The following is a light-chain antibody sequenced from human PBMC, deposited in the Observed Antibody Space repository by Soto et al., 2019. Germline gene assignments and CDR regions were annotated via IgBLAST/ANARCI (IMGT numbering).Light chain of an antibody. V-gene: IGKV1-39*01. CDR3: QQSYRTPLT. J-gene: IGKJ4*01. CDR1: QSSSTY. Sequence: DIQMTQSPSSPSASVGDRVTITCRASQSSSTYLNWYQQKPGKAPKLLIYAASSLQSGVPSRFSGSGSGTDFTLTISSLQPEDFATYYCQQSYRTPLTFGGGTKVDIK. CDR2: AAS.